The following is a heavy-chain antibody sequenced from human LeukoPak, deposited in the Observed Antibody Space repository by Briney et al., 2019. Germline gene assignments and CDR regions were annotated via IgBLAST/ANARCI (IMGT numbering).Heavy chain of an antibody. Sequence: GGSLRLSCAASGFTFSSYCMHWVRQAPGKGLEWVAVIRYDGSNKYYADSVKGRFTISRDNSKNTLYLQMNSLRAEDTAVYYCARSDYDILTGYGSAYGMDVWGKGTTVTVSS. V-gene: IGHV3-33*01. J-gene: IGHJ6*04. CDR3: ARSDYDILTGYGSAYGMDV. D-gene: IGHD3-9*01. CDR1: GFTFSSYC. CDR2: IRYDGSNK.